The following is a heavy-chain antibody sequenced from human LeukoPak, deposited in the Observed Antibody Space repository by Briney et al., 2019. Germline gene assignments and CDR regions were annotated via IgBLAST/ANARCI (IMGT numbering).Heavy chain of an antibody. CDR2: TNAGNGNT. CDR1: GYTFTGYY. D-gene: IGHD3-22*01. J-gene: IGHJ3*02. V-gene: IGHV1-3*01. CDR3: ARGRTRSYYYDSSDAFDI. Sequence: ASVKVSCKASGYTFTGYYMHWVRQAPRQGLEWMGWTNAGNGNTKYSQKFQGRVTITRDTSASTAYMELSSLRSEDTAVYYCARGRTRSYYYDSSDAFDIWGQGTMVTVSS.